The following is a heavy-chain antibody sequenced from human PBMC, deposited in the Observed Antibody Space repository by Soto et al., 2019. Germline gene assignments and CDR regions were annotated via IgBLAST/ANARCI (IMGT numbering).Heavy chain of an antibody. J-gene: IGHJ5*02. V-gene: IGHV1-69*06. D-gene: IGHD2-15*01. CDR2: IIPIFGTP. CDR3: ARGLECRGYCLDKPTWFGP. Sequence: SVKVSCKASGGTVSTDTFSWVRQAPGQGLEWMGRIIPIFGTPYYAQQFQGRVTITADKSTSTVYMELSSLGSDDTAVYFCARGLECRGYCLDKPTWFGPWGQGTMVTVSS. CDR1: GGTVSTDT.